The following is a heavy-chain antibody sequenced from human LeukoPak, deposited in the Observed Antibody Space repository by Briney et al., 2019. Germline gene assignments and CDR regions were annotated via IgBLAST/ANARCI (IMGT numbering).Heavy chain of an antibody. D-gene: IGHD6-13*01. CDR2: MNPNSGNT. CDR1: GYTFTSYD. V-gene: IGHV1-8*01. Sequence: ASVKVSCKASGYTFTSYDINWVRQATGQGLEWMGWMNPNSGNTGYAQKFQGRVTMTRNTSISTAYMELSSLRSEDTAVYYCARGDSSSWYAYYYYYMDVWGKGTTVTVS. CDR3: ARGDSSSWYAYYYYYMDV. J-gene: IGHJ6*03.